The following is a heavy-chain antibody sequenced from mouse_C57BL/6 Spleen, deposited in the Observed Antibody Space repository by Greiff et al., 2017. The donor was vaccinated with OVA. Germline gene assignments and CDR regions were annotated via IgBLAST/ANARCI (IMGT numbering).Heavy chain of an antibody. J-gene: IGHJ2*01. CDR1: GFTFSSYG. V-gene: IGHV5-6*01. CDR2: ISSGGSDT. CDR3: ARKDYGSRYFDY. D-gene: IGHD1-1*01. Sequence: EVKLMESGGDLVKPGGSLKLSCAASGFTFSSYGMSWVRQTPDKRLEWVATISSGGSDTYYPDRVKGRFTISRDNPKNTLYLQMSSLKSEDTAMYYCARKDYGSRYFDYWGQGTTLTVSS.